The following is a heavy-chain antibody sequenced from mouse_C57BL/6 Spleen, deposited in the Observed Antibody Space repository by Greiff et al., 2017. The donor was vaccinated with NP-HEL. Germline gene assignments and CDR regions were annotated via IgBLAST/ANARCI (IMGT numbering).Heavy chain of an antibody. J-gene: IGHJ4*01. V-gene: IGHV1-55*01. CDR3: ARTVICYYGSDAMDY. D-gene: IGHD1-1*01. Sequence: VQLQQSGAELVKPGASVKMSCKASGYTFTSYWITWVKQSPGQGLEWIGDIYPGSGSTNYNEKFKSKATLTVDTSSSTAYIQLSSLTSEDSAVYCCARTVICYYGSDAMDYWGQGTSVTVSS. CDR2: IYPGSGST. CDR1: GYTFTSYW.